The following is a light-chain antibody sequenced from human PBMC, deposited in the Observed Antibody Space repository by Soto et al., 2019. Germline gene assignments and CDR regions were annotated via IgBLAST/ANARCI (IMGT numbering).Light chain of an antibody. J-gene: IGLJ1*01. V-gene: IGLV2-18*02. CDR3: SSYTSSSTYG. CDR2: DVS. Sequence: QSVLTQPPSVSGSPGQSVTISCTATSSDVGSYNGVSWYQQPPGTAPKLMIYDVSNRPSGVPDRFSGSKSGNTASLTISGLQAEDEGDYYCSSYTSSSTYGFGTGTKVTVL. CDR1: SSDVGSYNG.